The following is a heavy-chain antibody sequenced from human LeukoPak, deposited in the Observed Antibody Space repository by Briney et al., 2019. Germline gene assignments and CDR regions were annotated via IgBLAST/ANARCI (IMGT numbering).Heavy chain of an antibody. D-gene: IGHD1-26*01. CDR2: IYPNSGGT. V-gene: IGHV1-2*02. CDR3: AREFPSTSGFDY. J-gene: IGHJ4*02. CDR1: GYTFTGYY. Sequence: GASVKVSCKASGYTFTGYYMHWVRQAPGQGLEWMGWIYPNSGGTGYAQNFQGRVTMTWDTSITTAYMELNRLTSDDTAVYYCAREFPSTSGFDYWGQGSLVTVSS.